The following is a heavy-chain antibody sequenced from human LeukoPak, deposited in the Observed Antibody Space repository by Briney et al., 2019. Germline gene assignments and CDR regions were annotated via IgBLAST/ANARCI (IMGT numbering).Heavy chain of an antibody. D-gene: IGHD5-18*01. J-gene: IGHJ4*02. CDR2: IYHSGST. V-gene: IGHV4-4*02. CDR3: ATHGTVYSYDPDGPAEKDY. Sequence: PSETLSLTCAVSGGSISSSNWWSWVRQPPGKGLEWIGEIYHSGSTNYNPSLKSRVTISVDTSKNQFSLKLSSVTAADTAAYYCATHGTVYSYDPDGPAEKDYWGQGTLVTVSS. CDR1: GGSISSSNW.